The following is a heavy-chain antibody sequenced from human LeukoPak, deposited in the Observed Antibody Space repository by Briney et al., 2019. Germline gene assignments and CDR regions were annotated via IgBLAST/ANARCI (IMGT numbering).Heavy chain of an antibody. CDR2: ISSSSSYI. CDR1: GFTFSSYS. Sequence: PGGPLRLSCAASGFTFSSYSMNWVRQAPGKGLEWVSSISSSSSYIYYADSVKGRFTISRDNAKNSLYLQMNSLRAEDTAVYYCARDWTSVVPAAITFFDYWGQGTLVTVSS. V-gene: IGHV3-21*01. CDR3: ARDWTSVVPAAITFFDY. D-gene: IGHD2-2*01. J-gene: IGHJ4*02.